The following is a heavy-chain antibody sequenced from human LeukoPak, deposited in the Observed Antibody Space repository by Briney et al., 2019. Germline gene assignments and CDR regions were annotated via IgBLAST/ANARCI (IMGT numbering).Heavy chain of an antibody. V-gene: IGHV4-39*01. Sequence: SETLSLTCTVSGGSISSYYWGWIRQPPGKGLEWIGSIYYSGSTYYNPSLKSRVTISVDTSKNQFSLKLSSVTAADTAVYYCARRSSSSSFDYWGQGTLVTVSS. CDR2: IYYSGST. CDR1: GGSISSYY. CDR3: ARRSSSSSFDY. J-gene: IGHJ4*02. D-gene: IGHD6-13*01.